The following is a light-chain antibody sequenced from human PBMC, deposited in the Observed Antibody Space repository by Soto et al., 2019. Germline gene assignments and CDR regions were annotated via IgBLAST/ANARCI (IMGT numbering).Light chain of an antibody. V-gene: IGKV3-11*01. Sequence: EIVLTQSPATLSSFPGDRVTLSCRASQYINTRLAWYQHRPGQAPRLLIYQTSIRAARIPARFSASWSGTDFTLTISDVQPEDFALYYCHQRQSWPRTFGQGTKVDI. CDR3: HQRQSWPRT. J-gene: IGKJ1*01. CDR2: QTS. CDR1: QYINTR.